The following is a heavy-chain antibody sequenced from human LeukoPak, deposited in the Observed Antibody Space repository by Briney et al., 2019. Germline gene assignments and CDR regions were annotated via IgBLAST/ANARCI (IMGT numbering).Heavy chain of an antibody. V-gene: IGHV1-18*04. CDR1: GYTFSSYG. D-gene: IGHD3-10*01. CDR2: ISAYNGDT. CDR3: TRDMVRGVDY. J-gene: IGHJ4*02. Sequence: GASVKVSCKASGYTFSSYGFNWVRQAPGQGLEWMGWISAYNGDTNYAQKFQGRVTITTDTSTSTAYMELRSLRSDDTAVYYCTRDMVRGVDYWGQGTLVTVSS.